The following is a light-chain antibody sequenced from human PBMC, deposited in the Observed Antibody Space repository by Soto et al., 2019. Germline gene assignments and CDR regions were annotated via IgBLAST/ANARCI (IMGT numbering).Light chain of an antibody. V-gene: IGKV1-12*01. CDR2: AAS. J-gene: IGKJ4*01. CDR3: QQANSFPRT. Sequence: DIQMTQSPSSVSASVGDRVTITCRASQGISNWLAWYQQKPGKAPKLLIYAASALQRGVPSRFIGSGFGTDFALTISSLQPEDFATYYCQQANSFPRTVGRGTKADIK. CDR1: QGISNW.